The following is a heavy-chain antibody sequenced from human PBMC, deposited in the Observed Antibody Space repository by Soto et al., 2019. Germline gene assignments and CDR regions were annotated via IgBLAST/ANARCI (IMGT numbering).Heavy chain of an antibody. D-gene: IGHD6-19*01. CDR2: ISYDGSNK. CDR3: ARVVSGWYYFDY. V-gene: IGHV3-30-3*01. Sequence: GGSLRLSCAASGFTFSSYAMHWVRQAPGKGLEWVAVISYDGSNKHYADSVKGRFTISRXXXXXTXYXQXXXLGAXDTAVYYCARVVSGWYYFDYWGQGTLVTVSS. CDR1: GFTFSSYA. J-gene: IGHJ4*02.